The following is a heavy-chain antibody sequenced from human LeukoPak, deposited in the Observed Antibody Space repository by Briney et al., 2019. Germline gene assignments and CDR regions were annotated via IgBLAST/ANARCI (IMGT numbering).Heavy chain of an antibody. CDR2: INPSGGST. V-gene: IGHV1-46*01. Sequence: ASVKVSCKASGYTFTSYYMHWVRQAPGQELEWMGIINPSGGSTSYAQKFQGRVTMTRDTSTSTVYMELSSLRSEDTAVYYCATQEMATNYSDYWGQGTLVTVSS. D-gene: IGHD5-24*01. CDR1: GYTFTSYY. CDR3: ATQEMATNYSDY. J-gene: IGHJ4*02.